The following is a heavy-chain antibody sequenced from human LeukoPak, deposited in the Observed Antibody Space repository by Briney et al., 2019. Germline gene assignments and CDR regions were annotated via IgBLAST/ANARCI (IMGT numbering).Heavy chain of an antibody. CDR2: IYYTGST. Sequence: PSETLSLTCTVSGGSIRSYYWSWIRQPPGKGLEYIGYIYYTGSTDYNPSLKSRVTISVDTSKNQFSLKLTSVTAADTAVYYCARHSSEALRSGGYYYLLDYWAQGTRVTVSS. J-gene: IGHJ4*02. V-gene: IGHV4-59*08. D-gene: IGHD3-22*01. CDR1: GGSIRSYY. CDR3: ARHSSEALRSGGYYYLLDY.